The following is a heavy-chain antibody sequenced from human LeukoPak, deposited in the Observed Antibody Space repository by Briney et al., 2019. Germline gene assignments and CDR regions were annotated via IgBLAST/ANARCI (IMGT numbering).Heavy chain of an antibody. CDR3: ARDLASITGYYYYGMDV. CDR1: GFTFSSYA. D-gene: IGHD2-21*01. V-gene: IGHV3-30-3*01. CDR2: ISYDGSNK. Sequence: GGSLRLSCAASGFTFSSYAMHWVRQAPGKGLEWVAVISYDGSNKYYADSVKGRFTISRDNSKNTLYLQMNSLRVEDTAVYYCARDLASITGYYYYGMDVWGQGTTVTVSS. J-gene: IGHJ6*02.